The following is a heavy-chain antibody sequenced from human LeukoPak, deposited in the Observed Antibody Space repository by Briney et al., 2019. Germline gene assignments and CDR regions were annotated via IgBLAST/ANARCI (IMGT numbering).Heavy chain of an antibody. D-gene: IGHD3-22*01. V-gene: IGHV4-59*01. CDR1: GGSISSYY. Sequence: PSETLSLTCTVSGGSISSYYWSWIRQPPGKGLEWIGYIYYSGSTNYNPSLKSRVTISVDTSKNQFSLKLSSVTAADTAVYYCARDRHYYDSRGYYFDYWGQGALVTVSS. CDR3: ARDRHYYDSRGYYFDY. CDR2: IYYSGST. J-gene: IGHJ4*02.